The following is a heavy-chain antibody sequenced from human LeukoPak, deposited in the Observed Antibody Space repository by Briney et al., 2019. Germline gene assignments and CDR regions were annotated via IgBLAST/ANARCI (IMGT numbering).Heavy chain of an antibody. CDR1: GVSIIRANW. CDR3: ARDRDVAVHHPFY. V-gene: IGHV4-4*02. Sequence: SGTLSLTCAVSGVSIIRANWCIWFRQTPGRGLEGIGEIYYDGVTNYNPSLKSRVTISIDKSKNHFSLNLTSVTTADTAAYYCARDRDVAVHHPFYWGQGTLVTVSS. CDR2: IYYDGVT. J-gene: IGHJ4*02. D-gene: IGHD5-24*01.